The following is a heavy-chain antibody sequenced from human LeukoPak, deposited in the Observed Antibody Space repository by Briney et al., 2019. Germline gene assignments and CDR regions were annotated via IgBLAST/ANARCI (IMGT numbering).Heavy chain of an antibody. V-gene: IGHV3-33*01. CDR3: ARDWRDGSEYYFDY. CDR2: IWYDGTSK. CDR1: GFTFSSSG. Sequence: GRSLRLSCVASGFTFSSSGMHWVCQAPGKGLEWVAVIWYDGTSKYYADSVKGRSTIHRDNSKNMLYLQMNSLRAEDTAVYYCARDWRDGSEYYFDYWGQGTLVTVSS. D-gene: IGHD3-10*01. J-gene: IGHJ4*02.